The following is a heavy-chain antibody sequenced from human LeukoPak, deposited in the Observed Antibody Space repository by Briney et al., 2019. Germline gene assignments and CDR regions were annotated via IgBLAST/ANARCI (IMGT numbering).Heavy chain of an antibody. CDR2: IYSSGDT. V-gene: IGHV3-66*02. CDR3: ALFRANWGLAY. D-gene: IGHD7-27*01. CDR1: GFTVSNSY. Sequence: GGSLRLSCAASGFTVSNSYMSWVRQAPGKGLEWVSVIYSSGDTYYADAVKGRFTLSRDNSKNTLYLQMNSLRPEDTAVYYGALFRANWGLAYWGQGTMVTVSS. J-gene: IGHJ4*02.